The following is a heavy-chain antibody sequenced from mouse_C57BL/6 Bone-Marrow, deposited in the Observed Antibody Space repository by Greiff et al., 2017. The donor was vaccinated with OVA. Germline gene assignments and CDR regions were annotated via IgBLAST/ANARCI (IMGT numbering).Heavy chain of an antibody. D-gene: IGHD1-1*01. Sequence: EVKVVESGEGLVKPGGSLKLSCAASGFTFSSYAMSWVRQTPEKRLEWVAYISSGGDYIYYADTVKGRFTISRDNARNTLYLQMSSLKSEDTAMYYCTRKTYYYGSSSRGNFDVWGTGTTVTVSS. CDR1: GFTFSSYA. J-gene: IGHJ1*03. CDR3: TRKTYYYGSSSRGNFDV. V-gene: IGHV5-9-1*02. CDR2: ISSGGDYI.